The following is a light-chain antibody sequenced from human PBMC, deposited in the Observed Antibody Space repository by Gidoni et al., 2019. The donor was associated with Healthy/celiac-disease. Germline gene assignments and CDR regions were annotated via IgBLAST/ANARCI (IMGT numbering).Light chain of an antibody. CDR2: GAS. CDR1: QSVSSSY. CDR3: QQYGSSPWT. Sequence: ELVFTQSPGTLSLSPGERATFSCRASQSVSSSYLAWYQQKPGQAPRLLIDGASSRATGIPDRFSGSGSGTDFTLTISRLDPEDFAVYYCQQYGSSPWTFGQGTKVEIK. V-gene: IGKV3-20*01. J-gene: IGKJ1*01.